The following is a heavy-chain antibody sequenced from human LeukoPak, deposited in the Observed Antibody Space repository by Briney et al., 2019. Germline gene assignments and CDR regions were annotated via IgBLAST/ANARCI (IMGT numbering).Heavy chain of an antibody. V-gene: IGHV1-2*02. CDR1: GYTFTGYC. CDR3: ARAPGVPADPFDY. CDR2: INPKSGGT. Sequence: ASVKVSCKASGYTFTGYCMHWVRQAPGQGLEWMGWINPKSGGTNYAQKFQGRVTMTKDTSISTAYMELSSLRSDDTAVYYCARAPGVPADPFDYWGQGTLVTVSS. J-gene: IGHJ4*02. D-gene: IGHD2-2*01.